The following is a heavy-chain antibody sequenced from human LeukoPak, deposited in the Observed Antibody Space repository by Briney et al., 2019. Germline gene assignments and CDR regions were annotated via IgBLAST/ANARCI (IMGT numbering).Heavy chain of an antibody. CDR1: GFSICNHG. Sequence: GGSLRLSCAVSGFSICNHGMHWVRQAPDKGLEWVAMISHDGGAEYYGDSVKGRLTISRDNSENTLYLQMNGLRVEDTAVYYCARDWGSSGWYNWFDPWGQGTLVTVSS. J-gene: IGHJ5*02. CDR2: ISHDGGAE. CDR3: ARDWGSSGWYNWFDP. V-gene: IGHV3-30*03. D-gene: IGHD3-16*01.